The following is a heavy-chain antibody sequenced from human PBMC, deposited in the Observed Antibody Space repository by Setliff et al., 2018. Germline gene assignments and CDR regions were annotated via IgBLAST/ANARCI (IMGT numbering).Heavy chain of an antibody. J-gene: IGHJ5*02. Sequence: KTSQSLSLPCSVSAASISTTYYYWYWIRQSPEKGLEWIGTIYQHGFTYYNPSLKSRVTISVDKSKNQFSLSLRSVTAADTAVYYCATDGPVLNGDYISWGQGTLVTVSS. V-gene: IGHV4-39*07. CDR1: AASISTTYYY. CDR3: ATDGPVLNGDYIS. D-gene: IGHD3-10*01. CDR2: IYQHGFT.